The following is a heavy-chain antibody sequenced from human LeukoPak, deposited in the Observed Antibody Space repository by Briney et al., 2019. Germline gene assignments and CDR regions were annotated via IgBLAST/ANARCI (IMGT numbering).Heavy chain of an antibody. CDR3: ARSYGTWNYADH. Sequence: GESLKISCQGSGYNFTIHWIAWVRQMPGKGLELMGIIYPDDSDTRYSPSFQGQVTISADKSITTAYLQWSSLKASDTAMYYCARSYGTWNYADHWGQGTLLTVSS. CDR2: IYPDDSDT. V-gene: IGHV5-51*06. J-gene: IGHJ4*02. CDR1: GYNFTIHW. D-gene: IGHD3-10*01.